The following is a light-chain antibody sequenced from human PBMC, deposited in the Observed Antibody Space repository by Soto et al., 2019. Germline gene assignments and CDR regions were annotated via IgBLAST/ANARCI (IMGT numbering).Light chain of an antibody. CDR3: SSYTSSSTLYV. CDR1: SSDVGGYNY. V-gene: IGLV2-14*01. CDR2: DVS. J-gene: IGLJ1*01. Sequence: QSALTQPASVSGSPGQSITISCTGTSSDVGGYNYVSWYQQHPGKAPKLMIYDVSNRPSGVSNRFSGSKSGNTASLTISGLQAGDAADYYCSSYTSSSTLYVFGTGTKLTVL.